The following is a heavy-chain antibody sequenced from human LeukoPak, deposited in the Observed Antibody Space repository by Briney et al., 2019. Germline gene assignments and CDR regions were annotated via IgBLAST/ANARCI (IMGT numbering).Heavy chain of an antibody. CDR3: ARKSAVRSTSEFDF. J-gene: IGHJ4*02. D-gene: IGHD2-2*01. CDR1: GYTFTGYY. CDR2: INPNSGGT. V-gene: IGHV1-2*02. Sequence: ASLKVSCKASGYTFTGYYINWVRQAPGQGLEWMGWINPNSGGTNYPQKFQGRVTMTSDTSISTAYMELTCLRSDDSAVYYCARKSAVRSTSEFDFWGQGTLVTVSS.